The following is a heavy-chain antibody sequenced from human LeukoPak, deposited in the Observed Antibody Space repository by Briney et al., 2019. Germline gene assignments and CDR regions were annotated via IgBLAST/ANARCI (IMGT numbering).Heavy chain of an antibody. V-gene: IGHV1-46*01. CDR1: GYTFTSYY. CDR3: ACGNYYGSGSGAFDI. CDR2: INPSGGST. J-gene: IGHJ3*02. Sequence: GASVKVSCKASGYTFTSYYMHWVRRAPGQGLEWMGIINPSGGSTSYAQKFQGRVTMTTDTSTSTAYMELRSLRSDDTAVYYCACGNYYGSGSGAFDIWGQGTMVTVSS. D-gene: IGHD3-10*01.